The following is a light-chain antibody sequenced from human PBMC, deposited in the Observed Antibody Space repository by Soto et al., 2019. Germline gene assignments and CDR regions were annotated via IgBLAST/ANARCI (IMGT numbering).Light chain of an antibody. CDR3: SSFASTHTYV. CDR1: SSDVAFYNH. CDR2: EVN. V-gene: IGLV2-14*01. J-gene: IGLJ1*01. Sequence: QSALTQPASVSGSPGQSITISCTGTSSDVAFYNHVSWYQQHPGKAPKLLIYEVNNRPSGVSQRISGSKSGNTASLAISVLQAEDEADYYCSSFASTHTYVFGTGTKLTVL.